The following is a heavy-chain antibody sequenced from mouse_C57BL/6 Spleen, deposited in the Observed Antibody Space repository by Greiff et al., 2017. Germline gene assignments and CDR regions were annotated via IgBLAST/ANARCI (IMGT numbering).Heavy chain of an antibody. D-gene: IGHD2-4*01. CDR1: GYTFTDYY. J-gene: IGHJ1*03. CDR2: IYPGSGNT. V-gene: IGHV1-76*01. CDR3: ARGDDDYDRYFDV. Sequence: VKVVESGAELVRPGASVKLSCKASGYTFTDYYINWVKQRPGQGLEWIARIYPGSGNTYYNEKFKGKATLTAEKSSSTAYMQLSSLTSEDSAVYFCARGDDDYDRYFDVWGTGTTVTVSS.